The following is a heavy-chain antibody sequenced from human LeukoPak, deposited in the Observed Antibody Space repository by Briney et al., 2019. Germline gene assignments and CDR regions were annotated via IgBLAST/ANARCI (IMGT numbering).Heavy chain of an antibody. D-gene: IGHD3-16*01. V-gene: IGHV3-21*01. CDR1: GFTFSTYN. J-gene: IGHJ4*02. Sequence: NPGGSLRLSCAASGFTFSTYNMNWVRQAPGRGLEWVSFISGGSTYMYYADLVKGRFTISRDNAKNSLYLQMNSLRPDDTAVYYCARDLASGDYWGQGTLVTVSS. CDR2: ISGGSTYM. CDR3: ARDLASGDY.